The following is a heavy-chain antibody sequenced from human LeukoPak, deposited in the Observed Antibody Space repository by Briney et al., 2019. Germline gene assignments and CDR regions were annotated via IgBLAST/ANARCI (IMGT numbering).Heavy chain of an antibody. J-gene: IGHJ5*02. V-gene: IGHV4-34*01. Sequence: SETLSLTCAVYGGSFSGYYWSWIRQPPGKGLEWIGEINHSGSTNYNPSLKSRVTISVDTSKNQFSLKLSSVTAADTAVYYCARKSSVTTVINWFDPWGQGILVTVSS. CDR2: INHSGST. CDR3: ARKSSVTTVINWFDP. CDR1: GGSFSGYY. D-gene: IGHD4-17*01.